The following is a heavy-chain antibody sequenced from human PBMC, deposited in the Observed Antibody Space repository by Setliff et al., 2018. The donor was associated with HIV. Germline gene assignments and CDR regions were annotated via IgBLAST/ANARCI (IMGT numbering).Heavy chain of an antibody. J-gene: IGHJ4*02. CDR1: GGSTSSSNYY. Sequence: SETLSLTCTVSGGSTSSSNYYWGSIRQPPGKGLEWIGSIYYSGSTSYNPSLKSRVTISVDTSKNQFSLKMSSVTAADTAVYYCARSNFWSGYYGYWGQGTLVTVSS. CDR2: IYYSGST. D-gene: IGHD3-3*01. CDR3: ARSNFWSGYYGY. V-gene: IGHV4-39*07.